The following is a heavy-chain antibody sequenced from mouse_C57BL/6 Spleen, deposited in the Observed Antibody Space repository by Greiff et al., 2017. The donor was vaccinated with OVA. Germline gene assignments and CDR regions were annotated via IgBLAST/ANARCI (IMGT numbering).Heavy chain of an antibody. CDR2: IYPGDGDT. CDR3: ARRGLYYAMDY. CDR1: GYAFSSYW. J-gene: IGHJ4*01. Sequence: QVQLQQSGAELVKPGASVKISCKASGYAFSSYWMNWVKQRPGKGLEWIGQIYPGDGDTNYNGKFKGKATLTADKSSSTAYMQLSSLTSEDSAVYFCARRGLYYAMDYWGQGTSVTVSS. V-gene: IGHV1-80*01.